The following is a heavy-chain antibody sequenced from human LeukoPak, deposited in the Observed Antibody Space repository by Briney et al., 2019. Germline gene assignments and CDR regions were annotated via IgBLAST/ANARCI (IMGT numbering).Heavy chain of an antibody. Sequence: EASVKVSCKSSGEDLNNYLITWVRQAPGQGLEWVGHVIPVLGRSNFAQKFQGRVTMTRDTSTSTVYMELSSLRSEDTAVYYCGGYYYDSSGYYYYMDVWGKGTTVTVSS. D-gene: IGHD3-22*01. V-gene: IGHV1-69*02. CDR3: GGYYYDSSGYYYYMDV. CDR2: VIPVLGRS. CDR1: GEDLNNYL. J-gene: IGHJ6*03.